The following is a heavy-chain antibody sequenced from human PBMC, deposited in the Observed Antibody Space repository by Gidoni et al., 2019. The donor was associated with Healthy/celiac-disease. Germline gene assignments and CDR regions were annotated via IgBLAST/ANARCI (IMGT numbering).Heavy chain of an antibody. J-gene: IGHJ4*02. Sequence: KISCKGSGYSFTSYWIGWVRQMPGKGLEWMGIIYPGDSDTRYSPSFQGQVTISADKSISTAYLQWSSLKASDTAMYYCARHAGLIAARWVYFDYWGQGTLVTVSS. CDR1: GYSFTSYW. CDR2: IYPGDSDT. CDR3: ARHAGLIAARWVYFDY. V-gene: IGHV5-51*01. D-gene: IGHD6-6*01.